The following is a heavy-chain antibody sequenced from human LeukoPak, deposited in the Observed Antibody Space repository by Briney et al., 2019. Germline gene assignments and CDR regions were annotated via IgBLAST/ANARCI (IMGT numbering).Heavy chain of an antibody. CDR3: ASDTAMDPFDY. J-gene: IGHJ4*02. D-gene: IGHD5-18*01. V-gene: IGHV1-69*05. CDR2: IIPIFGTA. Sequence: SVKVSCKASGGTFSSYAISWVRQAPGQGLEWMGRIIPIFGTANYAQKFQGRVTITTDESTSTAYMELSSLRSEDTAVYYCASDTAMDPFDYWGQGTLVTVSS. CDR1: GGTFSSYA.